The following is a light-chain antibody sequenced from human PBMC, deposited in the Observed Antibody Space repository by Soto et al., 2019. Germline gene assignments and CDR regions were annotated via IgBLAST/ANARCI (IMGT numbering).Light chain of an antibody. V-gene: IGLV2-14*01. CDR1: ISDIGGYSY. CDR3: SSYSTNGTLGV. J-gene: IGLJ3*02. Sequence: QSALTQPASVSGSPGQSITISCTGTISDIGGYSYVSWYQQHPGKAPKLMIFDVSNRPSGVSNRFSGSKSGNTASLTISGLQAEDEADYYCSSYSTNGTLGVFGGGTKVTVL. CDR2: DVS.